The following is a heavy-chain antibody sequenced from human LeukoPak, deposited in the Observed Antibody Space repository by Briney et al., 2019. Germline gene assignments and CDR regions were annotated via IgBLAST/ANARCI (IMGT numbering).Heavy chain of an antibody. J-gene: IGHJ4*02. Sequence: SETLSLTCTVSGGSISSYYWSWIRQPAGKGLEWSGRIYTSGSTNYNPSLKSRVTMSVDTSKNQFSLKLSSVTAADTAVYYCARRGYCSSTSCYYFDYWGQGTLVTVSS. D-gene: IGHD2-2*01. CDR1: GGSISSYY. V-gene: IGHV4-4*07. CDR3: ARRGYCSSTSCYYFDY. CDR2: IYTSGST.